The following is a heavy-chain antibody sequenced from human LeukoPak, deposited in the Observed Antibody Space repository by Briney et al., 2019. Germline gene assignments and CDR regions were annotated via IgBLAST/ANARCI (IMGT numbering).Heavy chain of an antibody. D-gene: IGHD3-10*01. Sequence: GGSPTLSCAASGFTFSSYAMSWIRQAPGKGLEWVSYIFNSGGDTNYGESVRGRFTISRDHNKNSLYLEMNSLRAEDTAIYYCARESYYGSGTYFNFDYWGQGILVTVSS. CDR1: GFTFSSYA. V-gene: IGHV3-11*05. CDR3: ARESYYGSGTYFNFDY. J-gene: IGHJ4*02. CDR2: IFNSGGDT.